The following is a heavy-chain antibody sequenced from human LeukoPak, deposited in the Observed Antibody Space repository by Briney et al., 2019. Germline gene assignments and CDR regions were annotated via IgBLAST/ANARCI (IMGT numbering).Heavy chain of an antibody. CDR1: GYTFTGYY. Sequence: GASVKVSCKASGYTFTGYYMHWVRQAPGQGLEWMGWINPNSGGTNYAQKFQGRVTMTRDTSISTAYMELSRLRSDDTAVYYCARMANYYGSGSYYTQHYYYYMDVWGKGTTVTVSS. CDR2: INPNSGGT. J-gene: IGHJ6*03. D-gene: IGHD3-10*01. V-gene: IGHV1-2*02. CDR3: ARMANYYGSGSYYTQHYYYYMDV.